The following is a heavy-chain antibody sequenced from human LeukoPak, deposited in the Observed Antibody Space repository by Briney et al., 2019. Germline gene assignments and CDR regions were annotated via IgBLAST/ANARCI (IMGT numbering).Heavy chain of an antibody. V-gene: IGHV3-23*01. D-gene: IGHD2-21*02. J-gene: IGHJ1*01. CDR1: GFTFSSYA. Sequence: PGGTLRLSCAASGFTFSSYAMSWVRQAPGKGLEWVSAISGSGGSTYYADSVKGRFTISRDNSRNTLYLQINSLRAEDTAVYYCAKDWSRLLLNEYFQHWGQGTLVTVSS. CDR3: AKDWSRLLLNEYFQH. CDR2: ISGSGGST.